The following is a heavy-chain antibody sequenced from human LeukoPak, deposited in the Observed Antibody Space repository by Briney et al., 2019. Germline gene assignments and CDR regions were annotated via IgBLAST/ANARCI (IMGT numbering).Heavy chain of an antibody. CDR1: GFTFSSYG. CDR2: ILYDGSNK. V-gene: IGHV3-30*02. J-gene: IGHJ3*02. Sequence: PGGSLRLSCAASGFTFSSYGMHWVRQAPGKGLEWVAFILYDGSNKYYADSVKGRFTISRDNAKNSLYLQMNSLRAEDTAVYYCARVRIVGASHDAFEIWGQGTMVTVSS. CDR3: ARVRIVGASHDAFEI. D-gene: IGHD1-26*01.